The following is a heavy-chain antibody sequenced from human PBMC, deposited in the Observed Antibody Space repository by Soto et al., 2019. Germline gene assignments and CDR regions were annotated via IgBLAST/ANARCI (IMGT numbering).Heavy chain of an antibody. CDR1: GGSVSNSY. J-gene: IGHJ6*02. D-gene: IGHD5-12*01. CDR3: TRAGYSTTRNGMDV. V-gene: IGHV4-59*02. Sequence: SETLSLTCTVSGGSVSNSYWSWIRQPPGKGLEWIGYIYYDGSTNSNPSLKSRVTISVDTSKNQFSLKLRSVTAADTAVYYCTRAGYSTTRNGMDVWGQGTTVTVSS. CDR2: IYYDGST.